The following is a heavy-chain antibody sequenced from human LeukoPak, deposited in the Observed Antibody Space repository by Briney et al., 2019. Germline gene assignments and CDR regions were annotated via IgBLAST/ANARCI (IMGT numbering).Heavy chain of an antibody. Sequence: GGSLRLSCAASGFTFSSYAMSWVRQAPGKGLEWVSAISGSGGSTYYADSVKGRFTISRDNSKNTLYLQMNSLRAEDTAVYYCAKVGGDYGDYRLAFDIWGQGTMVTVSS. CDR2: ISGSGGST. D-gene: IGHD4-17*01. V-gene: IGHV3-23*01. CDR1: GFTFSSYA. J-gene: IGHJ3*02. CDR3: AKVGGDYGDYRLAFDI.